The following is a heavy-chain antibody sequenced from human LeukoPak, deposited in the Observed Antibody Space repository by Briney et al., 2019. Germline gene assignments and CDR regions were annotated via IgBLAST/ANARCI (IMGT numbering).Heavy chain of an antibody. V-gene: IGHV4-38-2*02. CDR2: IYHSGST. J-gene: IGHJ4*02. D-gene: IGHD5-12*01. CDR3: ASPYNTTINY. Sequence: SETLSLTCTVSGYSISSGYYWGWIRQPPGKGLEWIGSIYHSGSTYYNLSLKSRVTISVDTSKNQFSLKLSSVTAADTAVYYCASPYNTTINYWGQGTLVTVSS. CDR1: GYSISSGYY.